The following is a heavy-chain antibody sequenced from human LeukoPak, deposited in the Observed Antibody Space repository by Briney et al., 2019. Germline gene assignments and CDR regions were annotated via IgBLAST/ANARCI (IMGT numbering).Heavy chain of an antibody. CDR1: GFTFSNYG. CDR2: ISYDGSNK. J-gene: IGHJ6*02. CDR3: GRLMRGYDSYFYGMDV. V-gene: IGHV3-30*03. Sequence: GGSLRLSCAASGFTFSNYGMHWVRQAPGKGLEWVAIISYDGSNKYYADSVKGRFTISRDNSQNTLYLQMNSLRLENTAVYYCGRLMRGYDSYFYGMDVWGQGTTVTVSS. D-gene: IGHD5-12*01.